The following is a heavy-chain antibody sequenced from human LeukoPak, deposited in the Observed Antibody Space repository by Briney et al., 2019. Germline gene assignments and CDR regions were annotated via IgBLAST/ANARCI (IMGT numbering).Heavy chain of an antibody. Sequence: SETLSLTCAVYGGSLSGYYWSWIRQPPGKGLEWIGEINHSGSTNYNPSLKSRVTISVDTSKNQFSLELSSVTAADTAVYYCARGRSGSYYVGNWFDPWGQGTLVTVSS. D-gene: IGHD1-26*01. J-gene: IGHJ5*02. CDR1: GGSLSGYY. CDR2: INHSGST. CDR3: ARGRSGSYYVGNWFDP. V-gene: IGHV4-34*01.